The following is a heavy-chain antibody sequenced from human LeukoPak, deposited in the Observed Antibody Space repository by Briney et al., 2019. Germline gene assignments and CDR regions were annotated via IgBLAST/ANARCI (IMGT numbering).Heavy chain of an antibody. CDR3: ARAAGPDYDFWSGYSGYYMDV. CDR2: ISYDGSNK. Sequence: PGRSLRLSCAASGFTFSSYAMHWVRQAPGKGLEWVAVISYDGSNKYYADSVKGRFTISRDNSKNTLYLQMNSLRAEDTAVYYCARAAGPDYDFWSGYSGYYMDVWGKGTTVTVSS. CDR1: GFTFSSYA. D-gene: IGHD3-3*01. J-gene: IGHJ6*03. V-gene: IGHV3-30*01.